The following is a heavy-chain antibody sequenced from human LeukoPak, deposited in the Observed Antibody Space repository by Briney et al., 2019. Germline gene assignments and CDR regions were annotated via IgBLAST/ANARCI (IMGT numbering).Heavy chain of an antibody. Sequence: SETLSLTCTVSGGSISSYYWSWIRQPAGKGLEWIGRIYTSGSTNYNPSLKSRVTMSVDTSKNQFSLKLSSVTAADTAVYYCARGNYDIWTGNWGFDYWGQETRVTVSS. J-gene: IGHJ4*02. CDR3: ARGNYDIWTGNWGFDY. D-gene: IGHD3-9*01. V-gene: IGHV4-4*07. CDR2: IYTSGST. CDR1: GGSISSYY.